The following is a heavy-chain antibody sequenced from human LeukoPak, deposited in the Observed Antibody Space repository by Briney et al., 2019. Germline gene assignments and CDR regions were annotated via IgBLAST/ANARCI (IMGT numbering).Heavy chain of an antibody. CDR1: GFTFSSYG. V-gene: IGHV3-30*02. Sequence: GGSLRLSCAASGFTFSSYGMHWVRQAPGKGLEWVAFIRYDGSNKYYADSVKGRFTISRDNSKNTLYLQMNSLRAEDTAVYYCAKGQRAVAGTYYFDYWGQGTLVTVPS. D-gene: IGHD6-19*01. CDR3: AKGQRAVAGTYYFDY. CDR2: IRYDGSNK. J-gene: IGHJ4*02.